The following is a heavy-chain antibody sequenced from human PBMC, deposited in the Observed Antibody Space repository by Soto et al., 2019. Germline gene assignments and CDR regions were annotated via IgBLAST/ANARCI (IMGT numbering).Heavy chain of an antibody. V-gene: IGHV3-23*01. Sequence: GGSLRLSCAASGFTFSSYAMSWVRQAPGKGLEWVSAISGSGGSTYYADSVKGRFTISRDNSKNTLYLQMNSLRAEDTALYYCANRGYSPFYYYYGMDVWGQGTTVTVSS. D-gene: IGHD5-18*01. J-gene: IGHJ6*02. CDR2: ISGSGGST. CDR3: ANRGYSPFYYYYGMDV. CDR1: GFTFSSYA.